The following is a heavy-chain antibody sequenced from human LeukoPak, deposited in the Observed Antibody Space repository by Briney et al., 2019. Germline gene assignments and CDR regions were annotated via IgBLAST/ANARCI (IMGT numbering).Heavy chain of an antibody. V-gene: IGHV4-38-2*02. J-gene: IGHJ5*02. CDR2: IYHTGST. CDR1: GGSIINSYY. D-gene: IGHD6-13*01. Sequence: SETLSLTCTVSGGSIINSYYWGWIRQPPGKGLEWIGSIYHTGSTYYNPSLKSRVTISVDTSKNQFSLKVNSVTAADTAVYYCASCIAAAGTIGNWFDPWGQGTLVTVSS. CDR3: ASCIAAAGTIGNWFDP.